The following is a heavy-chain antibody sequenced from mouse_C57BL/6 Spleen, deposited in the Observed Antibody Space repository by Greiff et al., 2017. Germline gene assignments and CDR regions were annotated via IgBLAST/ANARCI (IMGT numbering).Heavy chain of an antibody. D-gene: IGHD2-1*01. J-gene: IGHJ4*01. V-gene: IGHV1-55*01. CDR2: IYPGSGST. CDR3: ARDGKDAMDY. Sequence: QVQLQQSGAELVKPGASVKMSCKASGYTFTSYGITWVKQRPGQGLEWIGDIYPGSGSTNYNEKFKSKATLTVDTSSSTAYMQLRSLTSEDSAVYYCARDGKDAMDYWGQKTSVTVSS. CDR1: GYTFTSYG.